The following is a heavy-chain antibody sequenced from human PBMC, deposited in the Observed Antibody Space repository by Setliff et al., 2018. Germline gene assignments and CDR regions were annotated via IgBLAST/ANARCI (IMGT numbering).Heavy chain of an antibody. CDR2: IWNDGSSK. CDR1: GFTFRNYA. J-gene: IGHJ6*02. D-gene: IGHD2-21*02. CDR3: ARNWVTAQHYYYGMDV. Sequence: PGGSLRLSCVASGFTFRNYAMHWVRQAPGKGLEWVALIWNDGSSKFYGDSVKGRITISRDNSKNTLYLQMDSLRADDTAVYYCARNWVTAQHYYYGMDVWGQGTTVTVSS. V-gene: IGHV3-33*01.